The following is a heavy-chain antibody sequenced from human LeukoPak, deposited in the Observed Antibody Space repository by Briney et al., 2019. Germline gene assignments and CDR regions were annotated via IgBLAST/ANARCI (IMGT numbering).Heavy chain of an antibody. J-gene: IGHJ4*02. CDR3: ARDRFGEPDY. V-gene: IGHV4-39*07. CDR1: GGSISSYY. Sequence: SETLSLTCTVSGGSISSYYWSWIRQPPGKGLEWIGSIYYSGSTYYNPSLKSRVTISVDTSKNQFSLKLSSVTAADTAVYYCARDRFGEPDYWGQGTLVTVSS. CDR2: IYYSGST. D-gene: IGHD3-10*01.